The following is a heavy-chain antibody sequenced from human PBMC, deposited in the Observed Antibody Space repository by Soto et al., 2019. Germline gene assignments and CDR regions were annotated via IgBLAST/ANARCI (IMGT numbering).Heavy chain of an antibody. D-gene: IGHD6-19*01. V-gene: IGHV3-23*01. CDR3: AKDPGAIAVASFYDY. Sequence: EVQLLESGGGLVQPGGSLRLSCAASGFTFSSYAMSWVRQAPGKGLEWVSAISGSGGSTYYADSVKGRFTISRDNSKNTLYLQMIRLRAEDTDVYYCAKDPGAIAVASFYDYWGQGTLVTVSS. CDR1: GFTFSSYA. J-gene: IGHJ4*02. CDR2: ISGSGGST.